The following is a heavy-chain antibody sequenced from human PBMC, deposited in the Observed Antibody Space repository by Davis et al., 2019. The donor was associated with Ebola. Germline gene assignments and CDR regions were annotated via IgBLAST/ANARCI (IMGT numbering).Heavy chain of an antibody. CDR1: GGTFSSYA. J-gene: IGHJ4*02. V-gene: IGHV1-69*05. CDR3: ASTMVQGVIEYYFDY. CDR2: IIPIFGTA. D-gene: IGHD3-10*01. Sequence: AASVKVSCKASGGTFSSYAISWVRQAPGQGLEWMGGIIPIFGTANYAQKFQGRVTMTRDTSTSTVYMELSSLRSEDTAVYYCASTMVQGVIEYYFDYWGQGTLVTVSS.